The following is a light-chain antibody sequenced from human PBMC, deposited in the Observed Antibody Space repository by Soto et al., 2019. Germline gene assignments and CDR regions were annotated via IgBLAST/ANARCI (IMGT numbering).Light chain of an antibody. J-gene: IGKJ1*01. CDR3: QQSPNALWT. CDR1: QSISNY. V-gene: IGKV1-39*01. Sequence: VQMPQSPSSLSASIGDRVTITCRASQSISNYLHWYQQKPGKAPNLLIYTVSSLQSGVRSRFSGSGTGTDFTLIITRLHPEDSATCYCQQSPNALWTFGHGTKVDIK. CDR2: TVS.